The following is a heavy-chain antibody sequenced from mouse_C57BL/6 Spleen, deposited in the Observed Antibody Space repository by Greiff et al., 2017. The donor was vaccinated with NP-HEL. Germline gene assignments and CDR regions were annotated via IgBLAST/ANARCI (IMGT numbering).Heavy chain of an antibody. CDR2: INPNNGGT. J-gene: IGHJ4*01. CDR1: GYTFTDYN. V-gene: IGHV1-18*01. Sequence: EVKLVESGPELVKPGASVKIPCKASGYTFTDYNMDWVKQSHGKSLEWIGDINPNNGGTIYNQKFKGKATLTVDKSSSTAYMELRSLTSEDTAVYYCARLYYYAMDYWGQGTSVTVSS. CDR3: ARLYYYAMDY.